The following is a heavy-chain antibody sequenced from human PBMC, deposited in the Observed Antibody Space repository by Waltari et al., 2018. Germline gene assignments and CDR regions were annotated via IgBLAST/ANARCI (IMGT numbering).Heavy chain of an antibody. CDR2: ICDSAVIT. J-gene: IGHJ4*02. V-gene: IGHV3-23*01. D-gene: IGHD3-16*02. CDR3: ARHLYSIDSLELGH. CDR1: GFSFISYA. Sequence: EVHLLESGGGLAQPGGSLRLSCAASGFSFISYAMSWVRQAPGQGLEWVSGICDSAVITTYAGSVKGRFTVSRDNSKTTVSRQLNSLRAEDTAIYYCARHLYSIDSLELGHWGQGTLVTVSS.